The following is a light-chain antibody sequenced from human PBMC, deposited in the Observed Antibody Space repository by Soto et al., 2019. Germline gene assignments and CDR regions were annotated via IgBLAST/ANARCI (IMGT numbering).Light chain of an antibody. Sequence: QSVLTQPPSASGSPGQSVTISCTGTSSDVGAYKYVSWYQLHPGKAPKLMIYEVTKRPSGVPDRFSGSKFGNTASLTVSGLQAEDEADYYCSSYTTSSTHVFGTGTKVTVL. CDR2: EVT. CDR1: SSDVGAYKY. J-gene: IGLJ1*01. CDR3: SSYTTSSTHV. V-gene: IGLV2-8*01.